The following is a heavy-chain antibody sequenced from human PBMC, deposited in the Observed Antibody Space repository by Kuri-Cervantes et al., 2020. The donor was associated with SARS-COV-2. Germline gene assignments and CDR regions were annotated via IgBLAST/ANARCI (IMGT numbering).Heavy chain of an antibody. CDR1: GYTFTSYG. CDR3: ARAPNYDRSGYYGLTFDY. Sequence: ASVKGSCKASGYTFTSYGIGWVRQAPGQGLEWMGWINAYNGNTNYAQKLQGRVTMTTDTSTSTAYMELRSLRSDDTAVYYCARAPNYDRSGYYGLTFDYWGQGTLVTVSS. D-gene: IGHD3-22*01. J-gene: IGHJ4*02. V-gene: IGHV1-18*01. CDR2: INAYNGNT.